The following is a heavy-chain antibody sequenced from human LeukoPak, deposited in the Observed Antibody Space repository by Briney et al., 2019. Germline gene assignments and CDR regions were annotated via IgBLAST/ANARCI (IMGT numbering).Heavy chain of an antibody. J-gene: IGHJ4*02. Sequence: SQTLSLTCSVSGGSISSGGHYWSWIRRYPEKGLEWIGYIYYSGTTYYNPSLKSRVIISLDTSKNLFSLKLSSVTAADTAVYYCARVGSSGYYIDYWGQGTLVTVSS. CDR3: ARVGSSGYYIDY. CDR1: GGSISSGGHY. D-gene: IGHD3-22*01. CDR2: IYYSGTT. V-gene: IGHV4-31*03.